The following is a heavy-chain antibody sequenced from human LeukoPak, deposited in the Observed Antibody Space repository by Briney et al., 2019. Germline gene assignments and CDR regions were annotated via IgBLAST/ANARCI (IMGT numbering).Heavy chain of an antibody. CDR2: ITHSGST. CDR3: ASFDYDSSGQSGH. J-gene: IGHJ3*01. CDR1: GGSFSGYY. D-gene: IGHD3-22*01. Sequence: SETLSLTCAVYGGSFSGYYWSWIRQPPGKGLEWIGEITHSGSTNYNPSLKSRVTISVDTSKNQFSLKLSSVTAADTAVYYCASFDYDSSGQSGHWGQGTMVTVSS. V-gene: IGHV4-34*01.